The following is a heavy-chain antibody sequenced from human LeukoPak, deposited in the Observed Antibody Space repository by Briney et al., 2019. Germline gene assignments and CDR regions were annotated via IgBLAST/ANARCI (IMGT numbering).Heavy chain of an antibody. CDR3: AMVLDY. CDR2: ISHSGSSI. V-gene: IGHV3-23*01. D-gene: IGHD6-13*01. Sequence: GGSLRLSCVASGFTFSNYLMNWVRQAPGKGLEWVSGISHSGSSIYYADSVKGRFTISRDNSKNTLYLQMDRLRVEDTAVYYCAMVLDYWGQGTLVNVSS. CDR1: GFTFSNYL. J-gene: IGHJ4*02.